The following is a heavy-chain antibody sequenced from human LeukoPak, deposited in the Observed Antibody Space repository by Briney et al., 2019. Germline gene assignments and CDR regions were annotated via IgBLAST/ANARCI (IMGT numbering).Heavy chain of an antibody. J-gene: IGHJ4*02. CDR3: ARGTLPITMVRGVEDY. D-gene: IGHD3-10*01. CDR2: IYYSGST. Sequence: SETLSLTCTVSGGSISSGGYYWSWIRQHPGKGLEWIGYIYYSGSTYYNPSLKSRVTISVDTSKNQFSLKLSSVTAAGTAVYYCARGTLPITMVRGVEDYWGQGTLVTVSS. V-gene: IGHV4-31*03. CDR1: GGSISSGGYY.